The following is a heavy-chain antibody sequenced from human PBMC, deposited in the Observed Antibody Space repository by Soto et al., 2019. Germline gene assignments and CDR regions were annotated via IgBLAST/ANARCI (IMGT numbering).Heavy chain of an antibody. CDR1: GGFFTSHT. V-gene: IGHV1-69*02. CDR3: ASHYNWNGGDYLDN. CDR2: ITLTFDVA. J-gene: IGHJ4*02. D-gene: IGHD1-20*01. Sequence: QVQLVQSGAEVKNPGSSVKVSCKASGGFFTSHTISWVRQAPGQGLEWMGRITLTFDVANYAQKFQGRVTITADKSTSMVYMELSSLRSEDTAVYYCASHYNWNGGDYLDNWGQGTLVTVSS.